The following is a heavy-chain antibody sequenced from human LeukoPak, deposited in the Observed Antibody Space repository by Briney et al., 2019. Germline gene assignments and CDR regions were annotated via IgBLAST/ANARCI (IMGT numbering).Heavy chain of an antibody. CDR3: ARVFLGYCSSTSCYSFDY. V-gene: IGHV1-2*02. CDR1: GYTLTGYY. J-gene: IGHJ4*02. D-gene: IGHD2-2*01. CDR2: INPNSGGT. Sequence: ASVKVSCKASGYTLTGYYMHWVRQAPGQGLEWMGWINPNSGGTNYAQKFQGRVTMTRDTSISTAYMELSRLRSDDTAVYYCARVFLGYCSSTSCYSFDYWGQGTLVTVSS.